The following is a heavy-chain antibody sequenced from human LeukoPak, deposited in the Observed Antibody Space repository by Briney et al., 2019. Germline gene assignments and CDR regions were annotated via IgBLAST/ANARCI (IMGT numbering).Heavy chain of an antibody. CDR3: ANESPFLDY. CDR1: GFTFRSYA. J-gene: IGHJ4*02. Sequence: GGSLRLSCAASGFTFRSYAIHWVRQAPGKGLEWVAVISYDGSNKYYADSVKGRFTISRDNSKNMLYLQMNSLRAEDTAVYYCANESPFLDYWGQGTLVTVSS. CDR2: ISYDGSNK. V-gene: IGHV3-30*04.